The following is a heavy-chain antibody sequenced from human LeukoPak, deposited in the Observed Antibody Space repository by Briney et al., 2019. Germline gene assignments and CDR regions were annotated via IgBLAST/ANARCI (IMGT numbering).Heavy chain of an antibody. CDR2: IYYSGST. CDR1: GGSISSYY. V-gene: IGHV4-59*01. J-gene: IGHJ3*02. CDR3: ARVVLPPGGAFDI. Sequence: KPSETLSLTCTVSGGSISSYYWSWIRQPPGKGLERIGYIYYSGSTYYNPSLKSRVTISVDTSKNQFSLKLSSVTAADTAVYYCARVVLPPGGAFDIWGQGTKVTVSS. D-gene: IGHD2/OR15-2a*01.